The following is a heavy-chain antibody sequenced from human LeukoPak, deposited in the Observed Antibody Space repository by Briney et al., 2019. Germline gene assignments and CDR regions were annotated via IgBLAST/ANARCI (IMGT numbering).Heavy chain of an antibody. J-gene: IGHJ5*02. CDR3: ARARAHSSSWYDTNWFDP. V-gene: IGHV4-39*07. CDR2: IYYSGST. Sequence: SETLSLTCTVSGGSISSSNYYWGWIRQPPGKELEWIGSIYYSGSTFYNPSLKSRVTISVDTSKNQFSLKLSSVTAADTAVYYCARARAHSSSWYDTNWFDPWGQGTLVTVSS. D-gene: IGHD6-13*01. CDR1: GGSISSSNYY.